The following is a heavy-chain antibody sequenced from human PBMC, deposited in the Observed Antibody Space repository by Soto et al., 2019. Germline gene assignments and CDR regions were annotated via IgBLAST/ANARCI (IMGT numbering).Heavy chain of an antibody. Sequence: GGSLSLSCAASGFTFSSYWMSWVRQAPGKGLEWVANIKQDGSDKYYEGSVKGRFTISRDNAKNSLYLQMNSLRAEDKAVYYCAGVRGATGQSDAFDVWGQGTMVTVSS. D-gene: IGHD1-26*01. CDR2: IKQDGSDK. CDR3: AGVRGATGQSDAFDV. J-gene: IGHJ3*01. CDR1: GFTFSSYW. V-gene: IGHV3-7*03.